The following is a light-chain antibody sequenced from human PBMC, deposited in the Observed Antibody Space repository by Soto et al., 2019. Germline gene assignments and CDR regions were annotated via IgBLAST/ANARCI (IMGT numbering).Light chain of an antibody. CDR1: SSDIGGNNF. V-gene: IGLV2-8*01. Sequence: QSALTQPPSASGSPGQSVTISCTGTSSDIGGNNFVSWYQHHPGKAPKLMLYDVIKRPSGVPARFDGSKSGNTASLTVSGLQAEDEADYYCCSYGGSNNFVVFGGGTKLTVL. J-gene: IGLJ2*01. CDR2: DVI. CDR3: CSYGGSNNFVV.